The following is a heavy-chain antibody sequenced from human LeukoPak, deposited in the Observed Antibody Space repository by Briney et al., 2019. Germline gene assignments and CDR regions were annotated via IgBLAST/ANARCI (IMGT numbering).Heavy chain of an antibody. CDR1: GYSINNGYN. V-gene: IGHV4-38-2*01. CDR3: ARDSTYYYDSSGYDY. CDR2: ISHIGST. D-gene: IGHD3-22*01. J-gene: IGHJ4*02. Sequence: SGTLSLTCGVSGYSINNGYNWGWVRQSPGKGLEYIGSISHIGSTYYNPSLESRVTISVDTSKNQFSLKLSSVTAADTAVYYCARDSTYYYDSSGYDYWGQGTLVTVSS.